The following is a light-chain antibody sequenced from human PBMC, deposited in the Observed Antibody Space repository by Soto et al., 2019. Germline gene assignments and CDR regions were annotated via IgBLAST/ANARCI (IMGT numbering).Light chain of an antibody. J-gene: IGLJ2*01. CDR3: CSFALSKAVL. CDR1: SSDVGNYNL. V-gene: IGLV2-23*01. CDR2: EAT. Sequence: QSVLTQPAPVSGSPGQSITISCTGTSSDVGNYNLVSWYQQHPGKAPKLIIYEATKRPSGVSHRFSGSKSGNTASLTISGLQAEDEADYYCCSFALSKAVLFGGGTSSPS.